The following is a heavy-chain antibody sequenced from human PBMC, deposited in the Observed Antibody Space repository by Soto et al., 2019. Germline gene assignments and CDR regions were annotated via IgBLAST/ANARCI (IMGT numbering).Heavy chain of an antibody. D-gene: IGHD2-15*01. Sequence: SETLSLTCTVSGGSISSYYWSWIRQPPGKGLEWIGYIYYSGSTNYNPSLKSRVTISVDTSKNQFSLKLSSVTAADTAVYYCARVRDISPPHVDVWGKGTTVTVSS. CDR2: IYYSGST. CDR1: GGSISSYY. CDR3: ARVRDISPPHVDV. V-gene: IGHV4-59*01. J-gene: IGHJ6*04.